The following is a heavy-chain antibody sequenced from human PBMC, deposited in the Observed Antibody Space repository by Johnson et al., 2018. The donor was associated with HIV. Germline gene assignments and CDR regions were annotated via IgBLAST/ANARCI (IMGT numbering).Heavy chain of an antibody. Sequence: VQLVESGGGVVRPGGSLRLSCAVSGFTFDDYGMSWVRQAPGKGLEWVGRIKSKTDGGTTDYAAPGKGRFTIPRDDSKNTRYRQKNRLKTEYTAGYYWTTDRSMIGGAKRDDALDIWGQGTRVTVSS. J-gene: IGHJ3*02. CDR2: IKSKTDGGTT. CDR1: GFTFDDYG. CDR3: TTDRSMIGGAKRDDALDI. V-gene: IGHV3-15*01. D-gene: IGHD1-26*01.